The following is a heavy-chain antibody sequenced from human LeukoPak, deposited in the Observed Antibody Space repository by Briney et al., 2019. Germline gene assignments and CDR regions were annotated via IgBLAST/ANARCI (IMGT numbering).Heavy chain of an antibody. D-gene: IGHD4-23*01. V-gene: IGHV1-18*01. CDR2: ISAYNGNT. CDR1: GYTFTSYG. J-gene: IGHJ3*02. CDR3: ARDGFPYGGNSGLYAFDI. Sequence: ASVKVSCKASGYTFTSYGICWVRQAPGQGLKWMGWISAYNGNTNYAQKVQGRVTMTTDTSTSTAYMELRSLRSDDTAVYYCARDGFPYGGNSGLYAFDIWGQGTMVTVSS.